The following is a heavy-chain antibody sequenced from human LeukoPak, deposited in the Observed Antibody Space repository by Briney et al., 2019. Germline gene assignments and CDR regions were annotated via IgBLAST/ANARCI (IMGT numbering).Heavy chain of an antibody. CDR3: ARGARYSSSSPFDY. CDR1: GYTFTGYY. D-gene: IGHD6-6*01. Sequence: GASVKVSCKASGYTFTGYYMHWVRQAPGQGLEWMGWINPNSGGTNYAQKFQGRVTMTRDTSISTAYMELSGLRSDDTAVYYCARGARYSSSSPFDYWGQGTLVTVSS. J-gene: IGHJ4*02. CDR2: INPNSGGT. V-gene: IGHV1-2*02.